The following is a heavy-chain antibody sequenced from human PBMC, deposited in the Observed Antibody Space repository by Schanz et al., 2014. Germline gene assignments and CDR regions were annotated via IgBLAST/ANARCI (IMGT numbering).Heavy chain of an antibody. CDR1: GGSISSGVHY. Sequence: QVLLQESGPVLVKPSETLSLTCTVSGGSISSGVHYWSWIRQHPGKGLEWIGFISYSGSTYYNPSLKSRVTISVDTSKNQFSLNLSSATAADTAVYFCARDRGHGDLPGDIWGQGTMVTVSS. D-gene: IGHD4-17*01. CDR2: ISYSGST. CDR3: ARDRGHGDLPGDI. V-gene: IGHV4-31*03. J-gene: IGHJ3*02.